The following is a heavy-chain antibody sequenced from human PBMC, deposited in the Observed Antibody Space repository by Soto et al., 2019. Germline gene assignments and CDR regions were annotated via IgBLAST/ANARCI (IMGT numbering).Heavy chain of an antibody. CDR3: ATFVGASTQGLDY. CDR2: ISPYNANT. Sequence: QVQLVQSGAEVKKPGASVRVSCRASGSTFTNYGVTWVRQAPRQGLEWMGWISPYNANTKYAQKLQGRVTMSTDTSTSTASMELRRLTFDDTAVYYCATFVGASTQGLDYWGRGTLVTVSS. J-gene: IGHJ4*02. D-gene: IGHD1-26*01. CDR1: GSTFTNYG. V-gene: IGHV1-18*04.